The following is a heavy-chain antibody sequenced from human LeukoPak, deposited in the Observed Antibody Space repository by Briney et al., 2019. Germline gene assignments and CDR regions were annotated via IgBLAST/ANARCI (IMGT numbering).Heavy chain of an antibody. CDR3: ARSFGESYFDY. CDR2: ISYSGNT. V-gene: IGHV4-31*03. Sequence: SETLSLTCTVSGGSITSGGYYWSWIRQHPGNGLEWIGYISYSGNTYYNPSLKSRLTISVDTSKNQFSLKLSSVTAADTAVYYCARSFGESYFDYWGQGILVTVSS. CDR1: GGSITSGGYY. J-gene: IGHJ4*02. D-gene: IGHD3-10*01.